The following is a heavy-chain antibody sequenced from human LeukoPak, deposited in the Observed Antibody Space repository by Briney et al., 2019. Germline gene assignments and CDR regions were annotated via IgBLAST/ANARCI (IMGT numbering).Heavy chain of an antibody. J-gene: IGHJ4*02. CDR1: GFTFDDYA. CDR2: ISWNSGSI. CDR3: AKDIGYDILTGYFGG. V-gene: IGHV3-9*01. Sequence: GGSLRLSCAASGFTFDDYAMHWVRQPPGKGLEWVSGISWNSGSIGYADSVKGRFTISRDNAKNSLYLQMNSLRAEDTALYYCAKDIGYDILTGYFGGWGQGTLVTVSS. D-gene: IGHD3-9*01.